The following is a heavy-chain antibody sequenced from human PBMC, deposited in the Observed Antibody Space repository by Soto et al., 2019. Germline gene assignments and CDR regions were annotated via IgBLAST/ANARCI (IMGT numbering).Heavy chain of an antibody. CDR1: GFTFSSYG. CDR3: VRRPENFWSGDSEAFDY. V-gene: IGHV3-21*06. Sequence: EVKLLESGGGLVKPGGSLTLSCTGSGFTFSSYGINWVRQAPGKGLEWVSSSTPSFPYSSYEESVKGRFTMSRDNARNALQLQMNSLRAEDTAVYYCVRRPENFWSGDSEAFDYWGQGRLVIVSS. D-gene: IGHD3-3*01. J-gene: IGHJ4*02. CDR2: STPSFPYS.